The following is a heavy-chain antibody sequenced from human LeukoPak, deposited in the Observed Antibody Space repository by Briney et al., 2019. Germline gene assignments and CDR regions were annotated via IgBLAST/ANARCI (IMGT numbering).Heavy chain of an antibody. J-gene: IGHJ6*02. CDR1: GYTFTSYA. CDR2: INAGNGNT. V-gene: IGHV1-3*01. CDR3: ARDGPHSGYYYYYYGMDV. Sequence: GASVRVSCKASGYTFTSYAMHWVRQAPGQRLEWMGWINAGNGNTKYSQKFQGRVTITRDTSASTAYMELSSLRSEDTAVYYCARDGPHSGYYYYYYGMDVWGQGTTVTVSS. D-gene: IGHD3-22*01.